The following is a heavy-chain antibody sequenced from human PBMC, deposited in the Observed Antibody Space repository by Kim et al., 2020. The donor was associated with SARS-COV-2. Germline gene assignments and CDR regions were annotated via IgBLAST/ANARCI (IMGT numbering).Heavy chain of an antibody. D-gene: IGHD3-3*01. J-gene: IGHJ4*02. CDR1: GFTFSDYY. CDR3: ASSIRDFWSGYSY. CDR2: ISSSSSYT. V-gene: IGHV3-11*06. Sequence: GGSLRLSCAASGFTFSDYYMSWIRQAPGKGLEWVSYISSSSSYTNYADSVKGRFTISRDNAKNSLYLQMNSLRAEDTAVYYCASSIRDFWSGYSYWGQGTLVTVSS.